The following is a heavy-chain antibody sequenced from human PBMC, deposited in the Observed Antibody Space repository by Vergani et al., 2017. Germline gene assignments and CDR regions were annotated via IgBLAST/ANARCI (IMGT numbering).Heavy chain of an antibody. D-gene: IGHD3-10*01. J-gene: IGHJ4*02. CDR1: GYTFTSDD. CDR2: MNPISGNT. CDR3: ARVTMIRGAPADY. V-gene: IGHV1-8*03. Sequence: QVQLVQSGAEVKKPGASVKVSCKASGYTFTSDDINWVRQATGQGLEWMGWMNPISGNTGYAQNLQGRLTITRDTSVNTAYMELSSLTSEDMAVYYCARVTMIRGAPADYWGQGTLVTVSS.